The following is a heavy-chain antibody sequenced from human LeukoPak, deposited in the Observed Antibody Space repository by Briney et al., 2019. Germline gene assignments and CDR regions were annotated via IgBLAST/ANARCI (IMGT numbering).Heavy chain of an antibody. V-gene: IGHV3-23*01. CDR3: AKIVGSRHC. CDR1: GFTFSSFA. Sequence: PGGSLNLSGSASGFTFSSFALGWVAQAPGKGLEWVSGIIGNGGSAYYADSVKGRFTISRDNSKNTLYLQMNSLRAEDTAVYYCAKIVGSRHCWGQGTLVTVSS. CDR2: IIGNGGSA. J-gene: IGHJ4*02. D-gene: IGHD2-21*01.